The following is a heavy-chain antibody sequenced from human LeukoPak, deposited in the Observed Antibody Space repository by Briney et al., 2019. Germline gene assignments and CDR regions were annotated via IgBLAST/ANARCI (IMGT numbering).Heavy chain of an antibody. Sequence: GGSLRLSCGASGFSFSDSWMSWVRQPPGKGPEWVASIKPDGSETYTVDAVQGRFIISRDNTKNSLSLQMNSLRGDDTAMYYCVTDDYGGNSGFQHWGQGTLVTVSS. V-gene: IGHV3-7*01. CDR2: IKPDGSET. CDR3: VTDDYGGNSGFQH. D-gene: IGHD4-23*01. CDR1: GFSFSDSW. J-gene: IGHJ1*01.